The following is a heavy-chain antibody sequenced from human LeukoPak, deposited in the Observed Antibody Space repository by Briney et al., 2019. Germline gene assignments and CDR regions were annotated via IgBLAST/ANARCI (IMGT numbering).Heavy chain of an antibody. V-gene: IGHV1-69*13. CDR3: AREKRDHHFTTYYYGMYV. CDR2: NIPIFGTA. CDR1: GGTFSNYG. Sequence: SVKVYCKASGGTFSNYGISWVRQAPGQGLEWMGGNIPIFGTANYAQKFQGRVTITADESTSTAYMELSSLRSEDTAVYYCAREKRDHHFTTYYYGMYVWGKGTAVTVSS. J-gene: IGHJ6*04. D-gene: IGHD3-3*01.